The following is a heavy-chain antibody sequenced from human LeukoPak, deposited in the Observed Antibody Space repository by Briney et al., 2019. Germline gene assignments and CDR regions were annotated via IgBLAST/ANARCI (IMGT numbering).Heavy chain of an antibody. CDR2: ISYDGSNK. J-gene: IGHJ4*02. CDR3: AREGYYYDSSGYYEMKAVDY. V-gene: IGHV3-30-3*01. CDR1: GFTFSSYA. Sequence: QSGGSLRLSCAASGFTFSSYAMHWVRQAPGKGLEWVAVISYDGSNKYYADSVKGRFTISRDNAKNSLYLQMNSLRAEDTAVYYCAREGYYYDSSGYYEMKAVDYWGQGTLVTVSS. D-gene: IGHD3-22*01.